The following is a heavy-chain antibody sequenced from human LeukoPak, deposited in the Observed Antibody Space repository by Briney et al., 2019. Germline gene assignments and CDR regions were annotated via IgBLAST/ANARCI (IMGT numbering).Heavy chain of an antibody. Sequence: ASVKVSCKASGYTFTGYYMHWVRQAPGQGLEWMGWINPNSGGTKYAQKFQGRVTMTRDTSISTVYMELSRLRSDDTAVYYCARDKQLDWAHYHYCYMDVWGQGTLVTVSS. CDR3: ARDKQLDWAHYHYCYMDV. J-gene: IGHJ6*03. CDR1: GYTFTGYY. V-gene: IGHV1-2*02. CDR2: INPNSGGT. D-gene: IGHD1-1*01.